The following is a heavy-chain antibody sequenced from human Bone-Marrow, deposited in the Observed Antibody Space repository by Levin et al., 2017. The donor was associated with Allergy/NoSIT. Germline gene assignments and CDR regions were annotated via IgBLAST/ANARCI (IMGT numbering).Heavy chain of an antibody. CDR3: ARSMRTTRAGDLLWVLGH. J-gene: IGHJ4*02. CDR1: GHTFGTYY. Sequence: GESLKISCKTSGHTFGTYYIHWVRQAPGQGLEWMGRVNPRGGSPVYAQTFQGRVTLTSDTSTSTVYMEMSRLRSDDTAIYYCARSMRTTRAGDLLWVLGHWGQGTLVTVSS. CDR2: VNPRGGSP. V-gene: IGHV1-46*01. D-gene: IGHD7-27*01.